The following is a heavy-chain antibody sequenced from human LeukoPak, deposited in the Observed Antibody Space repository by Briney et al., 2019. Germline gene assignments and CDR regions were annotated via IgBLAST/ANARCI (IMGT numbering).Heavy chain of an antibody. CDR2: INHSGST. J-gene: IGHJ4*02. CDR3: ATARYGDMMN. V-gene: IGHV4-38-2*02. CDR1: GYSISSGYY. Sequence: SETLSLTCTVAGYSISSGYYWGWIRQPPGKGLEWIGSINHSGSTNYNPSLKSRITISLDKSKNQFSLKLSSVTAADTAVYYCATARYGDMMNWGQGTLATVSS. D-gene: IGHD4-17*01.